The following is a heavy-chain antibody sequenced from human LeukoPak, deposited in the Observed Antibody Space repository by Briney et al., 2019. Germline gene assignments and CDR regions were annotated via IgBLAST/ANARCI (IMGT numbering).Heavy chain of an antibody. D-gene: IGHD1-26*01. Sequence: GGSLRLSCAASGFIFSDYYMSWIRQAPGKGLEWVSYISSGGSSIYYADSVKGRFTISRDNSKNTLYLQMNSLRAEDTAVYYCARRIVGPSSGGDYWGQGTPVTVSS. CDR3: ARRIVGPSSGGDY. J-gene: IGHJ4*02. V-gene: IGHV3-11*04. CDR2: ISSGGSSI. CDR1: GFIFSDYY.